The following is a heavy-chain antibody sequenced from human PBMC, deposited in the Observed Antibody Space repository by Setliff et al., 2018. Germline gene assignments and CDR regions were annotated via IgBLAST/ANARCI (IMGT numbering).Heavy chain of an antibody. V-gene: IGHV4-59*08. J-gene: IGHJ4*02. CDR3: ARGINSVSWTPKY. Sequence: SETLSLTCTVSGGSISSYYWGWIRQPPGKGLEWIGSIDYTGNTWHNPSLKSRVTISVDTSKNQFSLKLTSVTAADTAMYYCARGINSVSWTPKYWGRGTLVTVSS. CDR2: IDYTGNT. CDR1: GGSISSYY. D-gene: IGHD6-13*01.